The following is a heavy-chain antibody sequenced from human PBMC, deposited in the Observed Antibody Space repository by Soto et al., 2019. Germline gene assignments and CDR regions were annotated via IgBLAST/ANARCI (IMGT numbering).Heavy chain of an antibody. CDR1: GFIFSSYW. Sequence: EVQLVESGGGLVQPGGSLRLSCATSGFIFSSYWMNWVRQAPGKGLEWVATIKHDVSEKYYVDSVKGRFTISRDNXXXXXXXXXXXXXXXXXXXXXXXXXXXXXXXARADYWGQGTLVTVSS. J-gene: IGHJ4*02. CDR2: IKHDVSEK. V-gene: IGHV3-7*01. CDR3: XXXXXXXXXARADY.